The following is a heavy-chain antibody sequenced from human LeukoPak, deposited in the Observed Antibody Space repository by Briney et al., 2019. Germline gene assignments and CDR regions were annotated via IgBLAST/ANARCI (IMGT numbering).Heavy chain of an antibody. CDR1: GGSISSYY. V-gene: IGHV4-59*01. CDR2: IYYSGST. Sequence: SETLSLTCTVSGGSISSYYWSWIRQPPGKGLEWIGYIYYSGSTNYNPSLKSRVTISVDTSKNQFSLKLSSVTAADTAVYYCARDLGVGYFNAFDIWGQGTMVTVSS. J-gene: IGHJ3*02. CDR3: ARDLGVGYFNAFDI. D-gene: IGHD1-26*01.